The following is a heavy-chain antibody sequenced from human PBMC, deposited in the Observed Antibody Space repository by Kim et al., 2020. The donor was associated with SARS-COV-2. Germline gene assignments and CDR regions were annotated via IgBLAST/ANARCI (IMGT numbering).Heavy chain of an antibody. V-gene: IGHV4-30-4*01. CDR2: IYYSWST. J-gene: IGHJ4*02. CDR3: ARGIRDTATIDY. CDR1: GGSISSGDNY. D-gene: IGHD5-18*01. Sequence: SETLSLTCTVSGGSISSGDNYWSWIRQPPGKGLEWIGNIYYSWSTYYNPSLKSRLTISVDTSKNQFSLKLSSVTAADTAVFYCARGIRDTATIDYWGPGTLVTVSS.